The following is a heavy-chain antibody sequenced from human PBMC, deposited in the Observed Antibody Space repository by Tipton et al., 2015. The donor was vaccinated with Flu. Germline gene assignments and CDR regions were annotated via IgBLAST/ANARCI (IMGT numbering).Heavy chain of an antibody. D-gene: IGHD3-10*01. Sequence: LRLSCIVSGDSITSYFWSWIRQPPGKEMEWIGYVYHTGTTKFNPSLESRVTMSVDTSRSQISLKLSSVTVADTAMYYCARGGSTFDSWGRGTLATVSS. CDR2: VYHTGTT. CDR1: GDSITSYF. J-gene: IGHJ4*02. V-gene: IGHV4-59*01. CDR3: ARGGSTFDS.